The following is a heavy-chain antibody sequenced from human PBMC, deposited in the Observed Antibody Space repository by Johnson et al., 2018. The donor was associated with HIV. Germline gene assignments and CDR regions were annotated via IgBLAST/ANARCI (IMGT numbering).Heavy chain of an antibody. J-gene: IGHJ3*02. D-gene: IGHD3-16*01. CDR1: GFTFSSYG. CDR2: VSYDGSKK. Sequence: VQLVESGGGVVQPGRSLRLSCVASGFTFSSYGMHWVRQAPGKGLEWVAIVSYDGSKKYYPDSVKGRFTISRDNSKNPLYLKMNRLRAEDTAGYYCASEFKAKYDYEREVVVGRLEALDIGGQGKMVTVSA. CDR3: ASEFKAKYDYEREVVVGRLEALDI. V-gene: IGHV3-30*03.